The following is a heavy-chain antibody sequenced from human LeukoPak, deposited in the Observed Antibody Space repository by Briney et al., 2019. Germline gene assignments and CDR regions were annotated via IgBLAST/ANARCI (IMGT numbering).Heavy chain of an antibody. V-gene: IGHV3-48*03. CDR3: ARDWSHRCFDY. J-gene: IGHJ4*02. CDR2: ISSGDTTI. Sequence: PGGSLRLSCAASGFTFSSYEMNWVRQAPGKGLEWVSYISSGDTTIKYADSVKGRFTISRDNSKNTLYLQMNSLRAEDTAVYYCARDWSHRCFDYWGQGTLVTVSS. CDR1: GFTFSSYE. D-gene: IGHD3-3*01.